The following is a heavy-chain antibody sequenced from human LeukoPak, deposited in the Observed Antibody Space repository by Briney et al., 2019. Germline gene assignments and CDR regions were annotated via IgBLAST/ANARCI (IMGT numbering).Heavy chain of an antibody. V-gene: IGHV3-21*01. CDR1: GFTFSSCS. J-gene: IGHJ4*02. Sequence: AGTLRLSCAVSGFTFSSCSINWVCKGPRKGLERVSSISSSSSYIHYADSVKGRFTASRDNAKYSPYLQMNSLRVEDTAVYYCARGPLGSFDYRGQGTLVTVSP. D-gene: IGHD3-16*01. CDR3: ARGPLGSFDY. CDR2: ISSSSSYI.